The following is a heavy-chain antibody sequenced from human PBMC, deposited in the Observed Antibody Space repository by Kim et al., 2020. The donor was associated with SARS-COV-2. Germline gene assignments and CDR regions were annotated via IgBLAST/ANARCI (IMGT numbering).Heavy chain of an antibody. CDR3: ARQSEDRNVAGLHDAF. D-gene: IGHD6-19*01. CDR2: IYYGGIT. CDR1: GGSIISSSYY. V-gene: IGHV4-39*01. J-gene: IGHJ3*01. Sequence: SETLSLTCTVSGGSIISSSYYWGWIRQPPGKGLEWIGSIYYGGITYYNPSLKIRVTISVDTTKNQLSLKLSSVTAADTDVYSCARQSEDRNVAGLHDAF.